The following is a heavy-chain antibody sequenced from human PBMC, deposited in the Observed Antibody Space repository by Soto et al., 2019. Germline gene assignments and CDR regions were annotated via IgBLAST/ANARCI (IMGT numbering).Heavy chain of an antibody. CDR2: INPNSGGT. V-gene: IGHV1-2*02. CDR1: GYTFTGYY. J-gene: IGHJ6*02. CDR3: ARGSSSWYVVYYYYGMDV. D-gene: IGHD6-13*01. Sequence: GASVKVSCKASGYTFTGYYMHWVRQAPGQGLEWMGWINPNSGGTNYAQKFQGRVTMNRDTSISTAYMELSRLRSDDTAVYYCARGSSSWYVVYYYYGMDVWGQGTTVTVSS.